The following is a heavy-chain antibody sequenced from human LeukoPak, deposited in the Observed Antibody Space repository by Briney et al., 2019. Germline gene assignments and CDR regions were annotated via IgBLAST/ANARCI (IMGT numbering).Heavy chain of an antibody. Sequence: GGSPRLFCAASGFSCSDYAVVWVRKAPRAGLELGSGISSGGHDATFYADSVKGRFTVSRDNSKNTLYLQMNFLRVEDTALYYCAKDGLSYDTSTHIYHVDHWGQGTLVTVSS. J-gene: IGHJ1*01. CDR1: GFSCSDYA. V-gene: IGHV3-23*01. CDR2: ISSGGHDAT. CDR3: AKDGLSYDTSTHIYHVDH. D-gene: IGHD3-22*01.